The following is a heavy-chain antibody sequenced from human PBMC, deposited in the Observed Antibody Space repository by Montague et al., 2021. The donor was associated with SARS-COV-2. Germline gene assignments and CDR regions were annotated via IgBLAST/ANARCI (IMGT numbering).Heavy chain of an antibody. J-gene: IGHJ4*02. V-gene: IGHV4-34*01. CDR1: GGSFSGYY. CDR3: ARVAGGYYHDSSAYFDY. D-gene: IGHD3-22*01. CDR2: INQSGST. Sequence: SETLSLTRAVYGGSFSGYYWSWIRQPPGKGLEWIGEINQSGSTNYNPSLKSQVTLSVDTAKKQFSLKLSSLTAADTAVYYCARVAGGYYHDSSAYFDYWGQGSLVTVSS.